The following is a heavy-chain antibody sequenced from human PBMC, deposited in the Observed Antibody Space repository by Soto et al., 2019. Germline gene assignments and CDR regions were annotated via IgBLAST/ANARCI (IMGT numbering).Heavy chain of an antibody. Sequence: QVQLVQSGAEVKKPGSSVTVSCKASGGTFGNSAISWVRQAPGQGLEWMGGIMPIFPTPDYAQKFQGRVTISAEDSNSTADMELTCLRSEDTAVYYGAREKGRQQLGGNYYYGMDVWGQGTTVTV. V-gene: IGHV1-69*12. CDR3: AREKGRQQLGGNYYYGMDV. J-gene: IGHJ6*02. D-gene: IGHD1-1*01. CDR2: IMPIFPTP. CDR1: GGTFGNSA.